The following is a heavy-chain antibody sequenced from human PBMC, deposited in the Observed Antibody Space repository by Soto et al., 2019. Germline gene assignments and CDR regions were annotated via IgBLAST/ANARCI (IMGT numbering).Heavy chain of an antibody. CDR2: INPNSGGT. V-gene: IGHV1-2*02. Sequence: QVQLVQSGAEVKKPGASVKVSCKASGYTFTGYYMHWVRQAPGQGLEWMGWINPNSGGTNYAQQFQGRVTMTRDSSISIAYMELSRLRSDDTAVYYCARGFYGSGTYYYFDYWGQGTLVTVSS. D-gene: IGHD3-10*01. CDR1: GYTFTGYY. J-gene: IGHJ4*02. CDR3: ARGFYGSGTYYYFDY.